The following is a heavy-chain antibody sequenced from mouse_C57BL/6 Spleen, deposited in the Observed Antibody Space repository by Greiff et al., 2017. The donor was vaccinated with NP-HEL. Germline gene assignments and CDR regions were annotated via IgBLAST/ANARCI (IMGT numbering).Heavy chain of an antibody. V-gene: IGHV1-26*01. Sequence: EVKLQQSGPELVKPGASVKISCKASGYTFTDYYMNWVKQSHGKSLEWIGDINPNNGGTSYNQKFKGKATLTVDKSSSTAYMELRSLTSEDSAVYYCASPHYYGSTLFDYWGQGTTLTVSS. J-gene: IGHJ2*01. D-gene: IGHD1-1*01. CDR3: ASPHYYGSTLFDY. CDR2: INPNNGGT. CDR1: GYTFTDYY.